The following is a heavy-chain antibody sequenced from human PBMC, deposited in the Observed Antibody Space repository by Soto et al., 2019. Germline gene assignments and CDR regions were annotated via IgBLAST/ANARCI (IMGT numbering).Heavy chain of an antibody. Sequence: ASVKVSCKASGGTFSSYAISWVRQALGQGLEWMGGIIPIFGTANYAQKFRGRVTITADESTSTAYMELSSLRSEDTAVYYCARPGTRGGYDFNDYWGQGTLVTVS. J-gene: IGHJ4*02. V-gene: IGHV1-69*13. CDR1: GGTFSSYA. CDR2: IIPIFGTA. CDR3: ARPGTRGGYDFNDY. D-gene: IGHD5-12*01.